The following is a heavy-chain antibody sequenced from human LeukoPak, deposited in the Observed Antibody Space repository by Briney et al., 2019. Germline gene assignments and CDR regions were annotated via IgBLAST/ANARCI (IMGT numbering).Heavy chain of an antibody. Sequence: ASVKVSCKASGYTFTGYYMHWVRQAPGQGLEWMGWINPNSGGTNYARKFRGRVTMTRDTSISTAYMELSRLRSDDTAVYYCAREFRITMVRGVNDAFDIWGQGTMVTVSS. CDR1: GYTFTGYY. CDR2: INPNSGGT. D-gene: IGHD3-10*01. V-gene: IGHV1-2*02. J-gene: IGHJ3*02. CDR3: AREFRITMVRGVNDAFDI.